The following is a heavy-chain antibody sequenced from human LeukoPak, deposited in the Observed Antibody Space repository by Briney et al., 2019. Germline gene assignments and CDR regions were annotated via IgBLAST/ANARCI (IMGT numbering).Heavy chain of an antibody. CDR3: ARLLYFYDSSGYYGDAFDI. V-gene: IGHV4-39*01. D-gene: IGHD3-22*01. Sequence: SETLSLTCTVSGGSISSSSYYWGWIRQPPGKGLEWIGSIYYSGSTYYNPSLKCRVTISVDTSKNQFSLKLSSVTAADTAVYYYARLLYFYDSSGYYGDAFDIWGQGTMVTVSS. J-gene: IGHJ3*02. CDR1: GGSISSSSYY. CDR2: IYYSGST.